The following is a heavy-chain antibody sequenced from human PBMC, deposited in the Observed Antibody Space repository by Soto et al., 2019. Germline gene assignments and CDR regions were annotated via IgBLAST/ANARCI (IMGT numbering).Heavy chain of an antibody. J-gene: IGHJ6*02. CDR3: ARVGVGVWWLFDYGMDV. D-gene: IGHD2-21*01. Sequence: QVQLVQSGAEVKKPGASVKISCKASGYTFTSYGISWVRQAPGQGLEWMGWISAYNGNTNYAQKLQGRVTMTTDTSTSTAYMELRSLRSDDTAVYYCARVGVGVWWLFDYGMDVWGQGTTVTVSS. CDR2: ISAYNGNT. CDR1: GYTFTSYG. V-gene: IGHV1-18*01.